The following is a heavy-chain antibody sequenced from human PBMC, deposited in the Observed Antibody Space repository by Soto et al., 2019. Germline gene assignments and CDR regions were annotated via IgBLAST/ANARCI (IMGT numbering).Heavy chain of an antibody. CDR1: GGSISSSSYY. Sequence: SETLSLTCTVSGGSISSSSYYWGWIRQPPGKGLEWIGSIYYSGSTYYNPSLKSRVTISVDTSKNQFSLKLSSVTAADTAVYYCARRSDGGATTHFDYWGQGTLVTVS. CDR3: ARRSDGGATTHFDY. D-gene: IGHD1-26*01. J-gene: IGHJ4*02. V-gene: IGHV4-39*01. CDR2: IYYSGST.